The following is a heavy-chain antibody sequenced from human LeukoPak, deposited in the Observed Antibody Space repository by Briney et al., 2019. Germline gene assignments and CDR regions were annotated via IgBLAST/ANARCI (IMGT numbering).Heavy chain of an antibody. CDR3: ARSHLWFGERAYFDY. V-gene: IGHV5-51*01. J-gene: IGHJ4*02. Sequence: GESLKISCKGSGYSFTSYWIGWVRQMPGKGLEWMGIIYPGDSDTRYSPSFQGQVTISADKSISTAYLQWSSLKASDTAMYYCARSHLWFGERAYFDYWGQGTLVTVSS. D-gene: IGHD3-10*01. CDR1: GYSFTSYW. CDR2: IYPGDSDT.